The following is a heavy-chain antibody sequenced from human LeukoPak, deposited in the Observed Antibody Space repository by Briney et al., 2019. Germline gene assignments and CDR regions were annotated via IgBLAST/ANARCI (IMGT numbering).Heavy chain of an antibody. CDR3: AREVWFGDAFDI. D-gene: IGHD3-10*01. CDR1: GYTFTSYG. Sequence: GASVKVSCKASGYTFTSYGISWVRQAPGQGLEWMGWISAYNGNTSYAQKLQGRVTMTTDTSTSTAYMELRSLRSDDTAVYYRAREVWFGDAFDIWGQGTMVTVSS. J-gene: IGHJ3*02. V-gene: IGHV1-18*01. CDR2: ISAYNGNT.